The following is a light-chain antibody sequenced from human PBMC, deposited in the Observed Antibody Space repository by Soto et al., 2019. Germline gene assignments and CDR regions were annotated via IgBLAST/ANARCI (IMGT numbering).Light chain of an antibody. V-gene: IGLV2-14*01. CDR2: DVS. J-gene: IGLJ1*01. CDR1: SSDVGGYNY. Sequence: QSVLTQPASVSRSPGQSITITSTGTSSDVGGYNYVSWYQQHPGKAPKFMIYDVSNRPSGVSNRFSGSKSGNTASLTISGLQAEDEADYYCSSYTPSNTRQIVFGTGTKVTVL. CDR3: SSYTPSNTRQIV.